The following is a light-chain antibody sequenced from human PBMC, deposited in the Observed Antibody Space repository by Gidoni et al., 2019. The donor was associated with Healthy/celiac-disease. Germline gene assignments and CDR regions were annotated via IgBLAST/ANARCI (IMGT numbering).Light chain of an antibody. CDR3: QQRSNWPWT. CDR1: QSVSSY. Sequence: EIVLTQSPAPLSLSPGERATLSCRASQSVSSYLAWYQQKPGQAPRLLIYDASNRATGIPARFSGSESGTDFTLTISSLEPEDFAVYYCQQRSNWPWTFGQGTKVEIK. V-gene: IGKV3-11*01. J-gene: IGKJ1*01. CDR2: DAS.